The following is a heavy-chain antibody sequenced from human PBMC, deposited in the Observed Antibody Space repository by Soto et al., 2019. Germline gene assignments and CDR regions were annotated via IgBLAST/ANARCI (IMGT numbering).Heavy chain of an antibody. CDR1: GFTFSSYS. D-gene: IGHD2-2*01. V-gene: IGHV3-48*01. CDR2: ISSSRSTI. CDR3: ARDCPGSSTTCYGNEWFDS. Sequence: EVQLVESGGGLVQPGGSLRLSRAASGFTFSSYSMNWVRQAPGKGLEWVSYISSSRSTIYYADSVKGRFTISRDNAKNSLYLQMNSLRAKDTAVYYCARDCPGSSTTCYGNEWFDSWGQGTLVTVSS. J-gene: IGHJ5*01.